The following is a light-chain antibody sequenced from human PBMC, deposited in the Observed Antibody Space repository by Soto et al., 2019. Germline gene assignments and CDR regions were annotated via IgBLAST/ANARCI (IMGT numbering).Light chain of an antibody. V-gene: IGLV2-8*01. CDR1: SSDVGAYNY. CDR3: TSYAGTYSFFYV. CDR2: EVR. Sequence: QSALTQPPSASGSPGQSVTISCTGTSSDVGAYNYVSWYQPLPGKAPKLIIYEVRKRPSGVPDRFSGSKSGNTASLTVSGLQAEDEADYYCTSYAGTYSFFYVFGTGTKLTVL. J-gene: IGLJ1*01.